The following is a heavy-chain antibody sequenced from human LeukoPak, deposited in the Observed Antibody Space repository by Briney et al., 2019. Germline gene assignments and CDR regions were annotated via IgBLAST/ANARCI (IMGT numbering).Heavy chain of an antibody. V-gene: IGHV4-31*03. CDR1: GGSISSDGYY. CDR3: ARYRDSGGRLAFDI. Sequence: SETLSLTCTVSGGSISSDGYYWSWIRQHPGKGLEWIGYIYYSGTTYYNPSLESRVTMSVDTSKNQFSLKLSSVTAADTAMYYCARYRDSGGRLAFDIWGQGTVVTVSS. D-gene: IGHD2-15*01. J-gene: IGHJ3*02. CDR2: IYYSGTT.